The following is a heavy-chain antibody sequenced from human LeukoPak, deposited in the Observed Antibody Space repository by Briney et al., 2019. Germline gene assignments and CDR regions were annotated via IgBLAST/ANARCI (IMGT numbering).Heavy chain of an antibody. CDR1: GYTFTGYY. CDR3: ARVRYRLAETYIDY. D-gene: IGHD3-16*01. V-gene: IGHV1-2*02. Sequence: ASVKVSCKASGYTFTGYYMHWVRQAPGQGLEWMGWINPNSGGTNYAQEFQGRVTMTRDTSISTAYMELSRLRSDDTAVYYCARVRYRLAETYIDYRGQGTLVTVSS. CDR2: INPNSGGT. J-gene: IGHJ4*02.